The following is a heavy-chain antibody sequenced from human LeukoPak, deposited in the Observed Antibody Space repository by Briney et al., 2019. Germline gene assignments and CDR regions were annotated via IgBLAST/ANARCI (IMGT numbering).Heavy chain of an antibody. CDR1: GFTISTYS. J-gene: IGHJ4*02. CDR2: ISSSSITI. Sequence: WGSLTLSCVASGFTISTYSRNWVRQAPGKGLEWVSYISSSSITIYYADSVQGRFSISRDNAQNSLYLQMISLRAADTYVYYCARADARLFDYWGKGTLVTVSS. CDR3: ARADARLFDY. V-gene: IGHV3-48*01.